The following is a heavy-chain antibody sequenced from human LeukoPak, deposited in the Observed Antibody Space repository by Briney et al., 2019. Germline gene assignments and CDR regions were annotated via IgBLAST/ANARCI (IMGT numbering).Heavy chain of an antibody. CDR2: TYYRSKWNS. CDR1: GDSVSSNSVS. D-gene: IGHD1-1*01. J-gene: IGHJ5*02. Sequence: SQTLSLTCAISGDSVSSNSVSWNWIRQSPSRGLEWLGRTYYRSKWNSDYAVSVKSRITINPDTSKNQFSLHLESVTPEDTAVYYCARDPDNSYEWGPFDPWGQGTLVTVSS. CDR3: ARDPDNSYEWGPFDP. V-gene: IGHV6-1*01.